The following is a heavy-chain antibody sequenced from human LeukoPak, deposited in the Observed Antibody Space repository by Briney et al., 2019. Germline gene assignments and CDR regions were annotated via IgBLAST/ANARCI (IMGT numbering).Heavy chain of an antibody. CDR3: ARENYYDSSGYSEGLDV. CDR1: GGSISNSY. CDR2: MYVSGTT. V-gene: IGHV4-4*07. J-gene: IGHJ6*02. D-gene: IGHD3-22*01. Sequence: PSETLSLTCTVSGGSISNSYWSWIRQPAGKGLEWIGRMYVSGTTNYNPSLRSRVTMSVDTSKNQFSPRLSSVTAADTAVYYCARENYYDSSGYSEGLDVWGQGTTVTVSS.